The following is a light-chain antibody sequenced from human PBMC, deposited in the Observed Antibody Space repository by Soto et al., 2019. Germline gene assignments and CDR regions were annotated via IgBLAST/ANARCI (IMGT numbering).Light chain of an antibody. Sequence: ELALAQAPVTLSLSPGERTTLSCRASTRVSSRSLAWYQQKPGQAPRLLISAASNRPADMPDRFSGSGSGTDFTLTISSLEPEDFAVYYCQQYAGSPRTFGQGTKVDIK. J-gene: IGKJ1*01. CDR3: QQYAGSPRT. CDR1: TRVSSRS. V-gene: IGKV3-20*01. CDR2: AAS.